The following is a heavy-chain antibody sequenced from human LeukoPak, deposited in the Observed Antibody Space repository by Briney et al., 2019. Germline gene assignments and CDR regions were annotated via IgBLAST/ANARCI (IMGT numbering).Heavy chain of an antibody. CDR2: ISYDGSNK. J-gene: IGHJ3*02. V-gene: IGHV3-30-3*01. CDR3: ARGRIVVVPAAKGLGAFDI. CDR1: GFTFSSYA. D-gene: IGHD2-2*01. Sequence: PGRSLRLSCAASGFTFSSYAMHWVRQAPGKGLEWVAVISYDGSNKYYADSVKGRFTISRDNSKNTLYLQMNSLRAEDTAVYYCARGRIVVVPAAKGLGAFDIWGQGTMVTVSS.